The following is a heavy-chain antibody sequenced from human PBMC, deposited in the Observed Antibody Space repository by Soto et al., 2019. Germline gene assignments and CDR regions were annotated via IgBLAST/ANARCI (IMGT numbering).Heavy chain of an antibody. Sequence: GASVKVSCKASGGTFSSYAMSWVRQAPGQGLEWMGPINPSGGSTNYAQKFQGRVTMTGDTSTSTVYMELSSLRSEDTAVYYCARAYYEQAFDIWGQGTMVT. CDR2: INPSGGST. V-gene: IGHV1-46*01. J-gene: IGHJ3*02. D-gene: IGHD3-22*01. CDR1: GGTFSSYA. CDR3: ARAYYEQAFDI.